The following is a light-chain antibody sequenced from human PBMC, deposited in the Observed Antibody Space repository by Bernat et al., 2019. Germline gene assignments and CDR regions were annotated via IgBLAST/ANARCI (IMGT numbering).Light chain of an antibody. CDR2: EIS. V-gene: IGKV3-20*01. Sequence: EIVLTQSPSTLSLSPGERATLSCRASQSISSNYLAWYLQKPGQAPRLLVYEISTRATGIPDRISGSGSGTDFTLTVSRLEPEDFAVYYCLQYGAFPYTFGQGTKLEIK. J-gene: IGKJ2*01. CDR1: QSISSNY. CDR3: LQYGAFPYT.